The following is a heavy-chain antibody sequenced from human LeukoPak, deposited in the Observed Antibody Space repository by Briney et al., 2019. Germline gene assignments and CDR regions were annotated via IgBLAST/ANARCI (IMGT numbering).Heavy chain of an antibody. V-gene: IGHV3-21*01. CDR2: ISSAGSFV. Sequence: PGGSLRLSCISSGFTFSSYGMNWVRQAPGMGLEWAASISSAGSFVYYADSVKGRFTISRDNAKNALYLQLNGLGAEDTAVYYCARLGYYDFWSGYYHFDYWGQGTLVTVSS. CDR3: ARLGYYDFWSGYYHFDY. J-gene: IGHJ4*02. D-gene: IGHD3-3*01. CDR1: GFTFSSYG.